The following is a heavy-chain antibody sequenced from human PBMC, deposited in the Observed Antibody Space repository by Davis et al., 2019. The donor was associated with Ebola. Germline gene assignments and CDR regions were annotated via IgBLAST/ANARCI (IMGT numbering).Heavy chain of an antibody. CDR3: AREGGGWYHRLDY. Sequence: SETLSLTCTVSGGSISSGGYYWSWIRQPPGKGLEWIGDINHSGSTNYNSSLKSRVTISADTSKNQFSLKVTSVTAADTAVYYCAREGGGWYHRLDYWGQGTPVTVSS. J-gene: IGHJ4*02. CDR1: GGSISSGGYY. D-gene: IGHD6-19*01. V-gene: IGHV4-39*07. CDR2: INHSGST.